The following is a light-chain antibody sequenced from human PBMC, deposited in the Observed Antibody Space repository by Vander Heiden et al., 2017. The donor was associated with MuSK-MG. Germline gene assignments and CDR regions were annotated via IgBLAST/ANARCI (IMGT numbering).Light chain of an antibody. CDR2: AAS. CDR3: QQSYSSPWT. Sequence: DIQMHQSASSLSASVGDRVTITCRASQSISSDLNWYQQKPGKAPKLLIYAASSLQSGVPARFSGSGSGTEFTLTISSLQPEDFATYYCQQSYSSPWTFGQGTKLEIK. CDR1: QSISSD. J-gene: IGKJ1*01. V-gene: IGKV1-39*01.